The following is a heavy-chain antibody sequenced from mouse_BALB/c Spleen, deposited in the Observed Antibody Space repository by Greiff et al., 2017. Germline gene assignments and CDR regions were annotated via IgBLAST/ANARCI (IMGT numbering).Heavy chain of an antibody. CDR3: ARDRAITTVNWYFDV. CDR1: GFTFSDYY. D-gene: IGHD2-4*01. V-gene: IGHV5-4*02. CDR2: ISDGGSYT. Sequence: EVMLVESGGGLVKPGGSLKLSCAASGFTFSDYYMYWVRQTPEKRLEWVATISDGGSYTYYPDSVKGRFTISRDNAKNNLYLQMSSLKSEDTAMYYCARDRAITTVNWYFDVWGAGTTVTVSS. J-gene: IGHJ1*01.